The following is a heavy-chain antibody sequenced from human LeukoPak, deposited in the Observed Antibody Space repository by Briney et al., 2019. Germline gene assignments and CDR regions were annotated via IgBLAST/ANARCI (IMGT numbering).Heavy chain of an antibody. CDR1: GFPFSNYA. V-gene: IGHV3-23*01. D-gene: IGHD6-19*01. CDR2: VSGSGGST. J-gene: IGHJ3*02. Sequence: GGSLRLSCAASGFPFSNYAMSWVPQAPGKGLEWVSAVSGSGGSTYYADSVKGRFTISRDNSKNTLYLQMNSLRAEDTAVYYCARDWGSGWSLDAFDIWGQGTMVTVSS. CDR3: ARDWGSGWSLDAFDI.